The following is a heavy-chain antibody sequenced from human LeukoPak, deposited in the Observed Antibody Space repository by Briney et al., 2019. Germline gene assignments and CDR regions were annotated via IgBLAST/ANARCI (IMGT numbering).Heavy chain of an antibody. CDR1: GFTFSTYG. CDR2: ISGSGGST. V-gene: IGHV3-23*01. D-gene: IGHD3-10*01. Sequence: PGGSLRLSCAASGFTFSTYGINWVRQAPGKGLEWVSAISGSGGSTYYADSVKGRFTISRDNSKNTLYLQMNSLRAEDTAVYYCARGSYYDSGGYQIAYWGQGTLVTVSS. J-gene: IGHJ4*02. CDR3: ARGSYYDSGGYQIAY.